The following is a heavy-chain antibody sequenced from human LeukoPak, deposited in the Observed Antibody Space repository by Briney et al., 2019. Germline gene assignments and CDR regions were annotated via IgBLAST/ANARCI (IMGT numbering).Heavy chain of an antibody. CDR1: GYSFTSYW. CDR2: IYPGDSDT. CDR3: ARERSSGYYTEDAFDI. Sequence: GESLKISCKASGYSFTSYWIGWVRQMPEKGLERMGIIYPGDSDTRYSPSFQGQVTISADKAISTAYLQWSSLKDSDTAMYYCARERSSGYYTEDAFDIWGQGTMVTVSS. V-gene: IGHV5-51*01. D-gene: IGHD3-22*01. J-gene: IGHJ3*02.